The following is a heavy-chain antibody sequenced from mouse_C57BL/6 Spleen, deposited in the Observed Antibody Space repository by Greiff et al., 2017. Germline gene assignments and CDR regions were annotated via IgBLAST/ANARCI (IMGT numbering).Heavy chain of an antibody. V-gene: IGHV14-3*01. J-gene: IGHJ3*01. CDR1: GFNIKNTY. Sequence: VQLQQSVAELVRPGASVKLSCTASGFNIKNTYMHWVKQRPEQGLEWIGRIDPANGNTKYAPKFQGKATITADTSSNTAYLQLSSLTSEDTAIXYWARFPAIYYDSEAWFAYWGQGTLVTVSA. CDR3: ARFPAIYYDSEAWFAY. D-gene: IGHD2-4*01. CDR2: IDPANGNT.